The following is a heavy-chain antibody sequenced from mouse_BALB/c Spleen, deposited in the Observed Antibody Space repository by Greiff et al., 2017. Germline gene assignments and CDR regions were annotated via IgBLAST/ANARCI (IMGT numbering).Heavy chain of an antibody. D-gene: IGHD1-1*01. CDR3: ARRYGSSYWDFDV. CDR1: GFTFSSYT. Sequence: EVQGVESGGGLVQPGGSLKLSCAASGFTFSSYTMSWVRQTPEKRLEWVAYISNGGGSTYYPDTVKGRFTISRDNAKNTLYLQMSSLKSEDTAMYYCARRYGSSYWDFDVWGAGTTVTVSS. V-gene: IGHV5-12-2*01. CDR2: ISNGGGST. J-gene: IGHJ1*01.